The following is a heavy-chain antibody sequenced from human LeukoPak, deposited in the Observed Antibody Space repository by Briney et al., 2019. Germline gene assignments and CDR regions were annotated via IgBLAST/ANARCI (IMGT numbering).Heavy chain of an antibody. D-gene: IGHD4-17*01. Sequence: PSETLSLTCAVSGGSLSGYYWSWIRQSPGKGLEWMGDIHHDGRTKYKSSFKSRITIFLVSSKNEVSLRLSPVPPADTALYFCARDVVPRDYDDTLNAYDLWVQGTMVTVS. CDR2: IHHDGRT. J-gene: IGHJ3*01. CDR3: ARDVVPRDYDDTLNAYDL. V-gene: IGHV4-34*01. CDR1: GGSLSGYY.